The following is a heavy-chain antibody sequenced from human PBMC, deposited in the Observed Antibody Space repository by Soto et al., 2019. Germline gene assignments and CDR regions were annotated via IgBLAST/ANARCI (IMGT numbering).Heavy chain of an antibody. CDR2: ISSSTNSV. D-gene: IGHD1-1*01. Sequence: GGSLRLSCAASGFTFNSYTMSWVRQAPGKGLEWVSSISSSTNSVYYAASVKGRFTISRDNAKNSLYLQKNSLTAEDTAVYYCAKDRHETTALAPYNWFESWGQGTLVTVSS. J-gene: IGHJ5*01. CDR3: AKDRHETTALAPYNWFES. CDR1: GFTFNSYT. V-gene: IGHV3-21*01.